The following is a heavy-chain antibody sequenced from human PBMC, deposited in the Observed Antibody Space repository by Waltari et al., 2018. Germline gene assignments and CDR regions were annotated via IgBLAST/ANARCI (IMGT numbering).Heavy chain of an antibody. CDR3: ARQAPLLWFREEPRYYFDY. J-gene: IGHJ4*02. D-gene: IGHD3-10*01. V-gene: IGHV4-38-2*01. CDR1: GYSISSGYY. Sequence: QVQLQESGPGLVKPSETLSLTCAVSGYSISSGYYWGWIRQPPGKGLEWIGSIYHSGSTYYNPSLKSRVTISVDTSKNQFSLKLSSVTAADTAVYYCARQAPLLWFREEPRYYFDYWGQGTLVSVSS. CDR2: IYHSGST.